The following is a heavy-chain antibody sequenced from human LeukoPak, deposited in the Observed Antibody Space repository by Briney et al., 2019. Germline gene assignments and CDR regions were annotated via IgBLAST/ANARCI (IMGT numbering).Heavy chain of an antibody. CDR3: ARAKKSVAGFFDY. CDR1: DDSITTYY. CDR2: IFYSGST. D-gene: IGHD6-19*01. J-gene: IGHJ4*02. V-gene: IGHV4-59*01. Sequence: PSETLSPTXTVSDDSITTYYWSWVRQSPGKGLEWIGYIFYSGSTNYNPSLKSRVSISIDTSKNQLSLKLSSVTAADTAVYYCARAKKSVAGFFDYWGQGSLVIVSS.